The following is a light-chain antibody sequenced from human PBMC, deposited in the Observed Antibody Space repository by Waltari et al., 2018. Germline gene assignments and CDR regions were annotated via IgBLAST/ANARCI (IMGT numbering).Light chain of an antibody. CDR3: QQYFSVPWT. Sequence: DIALTQSPDSLSVYLGERATISCKSSQSVFYGANNKNYLAWYRQKPGQPPNLHIYWASTRESGVSDRFSGSGYVTDFTLTISSLHADDVAVYCCQQYFSVPWTFGQGTKVEIK. V-gene: IGKV4-1*01. J-gene: IGKJ1*01. CDR1: QSVFYGANNKNY. CDR2: WAS.